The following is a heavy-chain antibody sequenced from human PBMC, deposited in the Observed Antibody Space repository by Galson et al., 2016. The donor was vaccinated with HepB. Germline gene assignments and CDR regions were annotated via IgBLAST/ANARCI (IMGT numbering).Heavy chain of an antibody. J-gene: IGHJ4*02. D-gene: IGHD3-3*01. Sequence: SLRLSCAASGVTFSISAMSWVRQAPGKGLEWVSSISGGGGTTFYADSVKGRFTISRDSPKNTLFLEMKSLRADDTAVYYCANAGSGEVLGVVAHWGQGTLVTVSS. CDR1: GVTFSISA. CDR2: ISGGGGTT. V-gene: IGHV3-23*01. CDR3: ANAGSGEVLGVVAH.